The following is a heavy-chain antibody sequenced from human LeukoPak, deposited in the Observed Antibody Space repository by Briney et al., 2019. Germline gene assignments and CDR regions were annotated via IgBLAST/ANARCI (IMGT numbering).Heavy chain of an antibody. V-gene: IGHV3-30*04. CDR1: GSTFSSYA. CDR2: ISYDGSNK. D-gene: IGHD2-21*02. CDR3: ARGGAYCGGDCYSAESTR. J-gene: IGHJ4*02. Sequence: GGSLRLSCAASGSTFSSYAMHWVRQAPGKGLEWVAVISYDGSNKYYADSVKGRFTISRDNSKNTLYLQMNSLRAEDTAVYYCARGGAYCGGDCYSAESTRWGQGTLVTVSS.